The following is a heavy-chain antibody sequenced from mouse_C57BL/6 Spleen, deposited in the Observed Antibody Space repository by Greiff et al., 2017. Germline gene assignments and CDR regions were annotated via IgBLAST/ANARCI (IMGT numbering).Heavy chain of an antibody. CDR2: IYPGDGGT. CDR3: ARWGYGSGGYAMDY. J-gene: IGHJ4*01. CDR1: GYAFSSSW. D-gene: IGHD1-1*01. Sequence: QVQLQQSGPELVKPGASVKISCKASGYAFSSSWMNWVKQRHGKGLEWIGRIYPGDGGTNYNGKFKGKATLTADKSSSTAYMQLSSLTSEDSAVYSSARWGYGSGGYAMDYWGQGTSVTVSS. V-gene: IGHV1-82*01.